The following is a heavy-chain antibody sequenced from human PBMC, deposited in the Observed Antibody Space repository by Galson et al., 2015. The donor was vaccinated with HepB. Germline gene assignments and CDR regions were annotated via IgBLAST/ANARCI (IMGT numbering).Heavy chain of an antibody. CDR3: ATDQPTRGDY. CDR1: GYTLTDLS. J-gene: IGHJ4*02. V-gene: IGHV1-24*01. D-gene: IGHD3-10*01. CDR2: FYPEDGET. Sequence: SVKVSCKVSGYTLTDLSMHWVRQAPGKGLEWMGGFYPEDGETIYAQKFQGRVTMTEDTSTDTAYLELSSLRSEDTAVYYCATDQPTRGDYWGQGTLVTVSS.